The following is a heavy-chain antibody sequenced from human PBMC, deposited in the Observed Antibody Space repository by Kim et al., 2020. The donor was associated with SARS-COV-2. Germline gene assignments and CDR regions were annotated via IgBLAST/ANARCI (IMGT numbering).Heavy chain of an antibody. Sequence: RFPGRVTMTRDTSTSTVYMELSSLRSEDTAVYYCARGGYDFWSGYAFDIWGQGTMVTVSS. J-gene: IGHJ3*02. V-gene: IGHV1-46*01. D-gene: IGHD3-3*01. CDR3: ARGGYDFWSGYAFDI.